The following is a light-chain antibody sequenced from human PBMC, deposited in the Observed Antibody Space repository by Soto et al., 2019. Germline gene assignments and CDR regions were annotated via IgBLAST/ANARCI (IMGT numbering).Light chain of an antibody. CDR3: SSFRTGSVVL. J-gene: IGLJ3*02. CDR2: GVN. Sequence: QSALTRPASGSVAPGQSVTISCTGTSSDVGGYNYVSWYQQHPGKAPKLVIYGVNYRPSGVSARFSGSKFQNTASLTISGLQAEDEADYYCSSFRTGSVVLFGGGTKLTVL. CDR1: SSDVGGYNY. V-gene: IGLV2-14*01.